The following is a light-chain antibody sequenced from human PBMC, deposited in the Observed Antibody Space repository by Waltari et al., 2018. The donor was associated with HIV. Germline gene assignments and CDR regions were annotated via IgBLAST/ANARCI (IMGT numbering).Light chain of an antibody. J-gene: IGLJ3*02. CDR1: SSDVGGSKY. CDR3: NSYAGSSNWV. Sequence: QSALTQPPSASGSPGQSVTISCTGTSSDVGGSKYVPWYQQHPGKAPKLRIYEVNKRPSGVPDRFCGTKSANTASLTVCGLQADDEADYYCNSYAGSSNWVCGGGTKLTVL. CDR2: EVN. V-gene: IGLV2-8*01.